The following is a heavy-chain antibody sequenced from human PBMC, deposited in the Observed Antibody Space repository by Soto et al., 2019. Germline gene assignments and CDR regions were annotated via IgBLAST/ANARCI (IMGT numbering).Heavy chain of an antibody. V-gene: IGHV4-34*01. Sequence: QVQLQQWGAGLLKPSETLSLTCAVYGGSFSGYYWSWIRQPPGKGLEWIGEINHSGSTNYNPSLKSRVTLSVDTSKNQFSLKLSSVTAADTAVYYCARGMTTVTPVYFDYWGQGTLVTVSS. CDR1: GGSFSGYY. J-gene: IGHJ4*02. CDR2: INHSGST. D-gene: IGHD4-17*01. CDR3: ARGMTTVTPVYFDY.